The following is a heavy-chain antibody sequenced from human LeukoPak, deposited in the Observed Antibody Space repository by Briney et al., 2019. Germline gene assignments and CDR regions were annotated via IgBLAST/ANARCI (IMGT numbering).Heavy chain of an antibody. Sequence: GGSLRLSCAASGFTFSSYAMHWVRQAPGKGLEYVSAISDNGGSTFYVNSVKGRFTISRDNSKNTVYLQMGSLRAEDVAVHYCARDGGGSPDYWGQGTLVTVSS. CDR1: GFTFSSYA. CDR2: ISDNGGST. D-gene: IGHD1-26*01. CDR3: ARDGGGSPDY. V-gene: IGHV3-64*01. J-gene: IGHJ4*02.